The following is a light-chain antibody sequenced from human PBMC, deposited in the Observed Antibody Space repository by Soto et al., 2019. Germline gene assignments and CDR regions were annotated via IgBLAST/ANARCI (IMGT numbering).Light chain of an antibody. V-gene: IGLV2-8*01. J-gene: IGLJ2*01. CDR1: SNDIGGYNS. CDR3: SSYAGSDSAF. CDR2: EVT. Sequence: QSALTQPPSSSGSPGQSVTITCTGTSNDIGGYNSVSWYQQHPGTAPKLMIYEVTKRPSGVPERFSGSKSDNTSSLTVSGLQAEDEADYYCSSYAGSDSAFFCGGTKLTVL.